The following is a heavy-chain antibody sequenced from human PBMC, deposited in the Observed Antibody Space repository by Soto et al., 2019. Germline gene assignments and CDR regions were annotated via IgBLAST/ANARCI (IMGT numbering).Heavy chain of an antibody. D-gene: IGHD6-19*01. Sequence: QLQLQESGPGLVKPSETLSLTCTVSGGSISSSSYYWGWIRQPPGKGLEWIGSIYYSGSTYSNPSLKSRVTISVDTSKNEFSLKLSSVTAADTAMYYCARISGYSSGWYKYYFDYWGQGTLVTVSS. CDR3: ARISGYSSGWYKYYFDY. J-gene: IGHJ4*02. CDR2: IYYSGST. V-gene: IGHV4-39*01. CDR1: GGSISSSSYY.